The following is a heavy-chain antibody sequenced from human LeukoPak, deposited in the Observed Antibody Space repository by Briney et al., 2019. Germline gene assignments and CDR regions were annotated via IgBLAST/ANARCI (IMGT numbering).Heavy chain of an antibody. CDR2: IYHSGST. D-gene: IGHD3-3*01. CDR1: GYSISSGYY. CDR3: ARDAEYYDFWSGYYSHYYMDV. J-gene: IGHJ6*03. Sequence: PSETLSLTCTVSGYSISSGYYWGWIRQPPGKGLEWIGSIYHSGSTYYNPSLKSRVTISVDTSKNQFSLKLSSVTAADTAVYYCARDAEYYDFWSGYYSHYYMDVWGKGTTVTVSS. V-gene: IGHV4-38-2*02.